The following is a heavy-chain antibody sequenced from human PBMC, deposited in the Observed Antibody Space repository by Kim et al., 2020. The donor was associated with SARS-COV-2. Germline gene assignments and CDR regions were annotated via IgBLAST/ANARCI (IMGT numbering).Heavy chain of an antibody. CDR1: GFTFSTYG. CDR2: IWNDGSNK. Sequence: GGSLRLSCAASGFTFSTYGVHWVRQAPGKGLEWVAMIWNDGSNKYYADSMKGRFTISRDNSKNTLYLQMTSLRAEDTAVYYCATEYSSSSAFDYWGQGTLVTVSS. V-gene: IGHV3-33*01. D-gene: IGHD6-6*01. CDR3: ATEYSSSSAFDY. J-gene: IGHJ4*02.